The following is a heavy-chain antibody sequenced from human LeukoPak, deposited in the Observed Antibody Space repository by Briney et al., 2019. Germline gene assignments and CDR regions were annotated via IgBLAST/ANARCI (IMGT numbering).Heavy chain of an antibody. Sequence: GGSLRLSCAAFGFTFSSYAMSWVRQAPGKGLEWVSAISGSGGSTYYADSVKGRFTISRDNSKNTLYLQMNSLRAEDTAVYYCAKDEYSSSYYFDYWGQGTLVTVSS. J-gene: IGHJ4*02. CDR1: GFTFSSYA. V-gene: IGHV3-23*01. CDR2: ISGSGGST. D-gene: IGHD6-6*01. CDR3: AKDEYSSSYYFDY.